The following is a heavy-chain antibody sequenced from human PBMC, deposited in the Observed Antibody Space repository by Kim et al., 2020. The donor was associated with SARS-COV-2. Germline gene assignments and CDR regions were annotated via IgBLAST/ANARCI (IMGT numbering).Heavy chain of an antibody. Sequence: GGSLRLSCAASGFTFSSHWMHWVRQAPGKGPVWVSRLNRDGSTTHYADLVMGRFTISRDNAKNTVYLQMNSLRVEDTAVYYCARGGFDIYAVDVWGQGTTVTVSS. D-gene: IGHD3-9*01. CDR2: LNRDGSTT. V-gene: IGHV3-74*01. CDR1: GFTFSSHW. CDR3: ARGGFDIYAVDV. J-gene: IGHJ6*02.